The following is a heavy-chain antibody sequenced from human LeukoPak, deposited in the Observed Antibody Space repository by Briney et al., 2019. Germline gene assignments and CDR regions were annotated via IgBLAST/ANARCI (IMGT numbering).Heavy chain of an antibody. J-gene: IGHJ6*03. CDR1: GYSISSGPYY. D-gene: IGHD2-2*01. CDR2: FYTSGST. CDR3: ARDRWVPAANGPTYYMDV. V-gene: IGHV4-61*02. Sequence: PSETLSLTCTVSGYSISSGPYYWSWIRQPAGKGLEWIGRFYTSGSTNYNPSLKSRVTISVDTSKNQFSLKLSSVTAADTAVYYCARDRWVPAANGPTYYMDVWGKGTTVTISS.